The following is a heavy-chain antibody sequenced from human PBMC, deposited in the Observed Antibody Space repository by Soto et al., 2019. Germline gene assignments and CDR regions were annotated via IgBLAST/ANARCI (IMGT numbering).Heavy chain of an antibody. D-gene: IGHD6-19*01. V-gene: IGHV4-59*01. CDR2: IYYSGST. CDR1: GGSISSYY. J-gene: IGHJ4*02. Sequence: PSETLSLTCTVSGGSISSYYWSWIRQPPGKGLEWIGYIYYSGSTNYNPSLKSRVTISVDTSKNQFSLKLSSVTAADTAVYYCARGGVAGSPPADYWGQGTLVTVSS. CDR3: ARGGVAGSPPADY.